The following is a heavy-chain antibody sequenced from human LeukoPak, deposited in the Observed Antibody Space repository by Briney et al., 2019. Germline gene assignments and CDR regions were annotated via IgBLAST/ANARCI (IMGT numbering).Heavy chain of an antibody. Sequence: GGSLRLSCAASGFIFSNYAIHWVRQAPGKGLEWVAAISGSGGSTYYADSVKGRFTISRDNSKNTLYLHVNSLRAEDTALYYCASSRYDSSGYYGIIGYWGQGTLVTVSS. CDR1: GFIFSNYA. CDR3: ASSRYDSSGYYGIIGY. J-gene: IGHJ4*02. CDR2: ISGSGGST. V-gene: IGHV3-23*01. D-gene: IGHD3-22*01.